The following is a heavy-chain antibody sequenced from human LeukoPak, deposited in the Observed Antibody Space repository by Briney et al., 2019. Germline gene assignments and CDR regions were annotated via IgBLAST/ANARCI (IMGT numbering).Heavy chain of an antibody. J-gene: IGHJ4*02. CDR2: INPSGGST. V-gene: IGHV1-46*01. CDR3: ARDHSHYYFDY. D-gene: IGHD2-21*01. CDR1: GYTFTSYY. Sequence: ASVKVSCKASGYTFTSYYMHRVRQAPGQGLEWMGIINPSGGSTSYAQKFQGRVTMTRDMSTSTVYMELSSLRSEDTAVYYCARDHSHYYFDYWGQGTLVTVSS.